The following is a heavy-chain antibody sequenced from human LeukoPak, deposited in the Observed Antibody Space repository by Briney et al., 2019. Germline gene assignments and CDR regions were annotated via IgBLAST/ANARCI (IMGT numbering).Heavy chain of an antibody. V-gene: IGHV4-59*01. CDR3: ARGGRSSSWSEGLFDY. J-gene: IGHJ4*02. D-gene: IGHD6-13*01. Sequence: PSETLSLTCTVSGGSISSYYWSWIRQPPGKGLEWIGYIYYSGSTNYNPSLKSRVTISVDTSKNQLSLKLSSVTAAETAVYYCARGGRSSSWSEGLFDYWGQGTLVTVSS. CDR2: IYYSGST. CDR1: GGSISSYY.